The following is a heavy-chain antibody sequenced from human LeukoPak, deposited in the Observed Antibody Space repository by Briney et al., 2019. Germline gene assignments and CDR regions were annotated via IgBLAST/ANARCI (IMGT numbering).Heavy chain of an antibody. CDR1: GFTFSSSW. CDR3: ARGPLSRPFDY. CDR2: IKQDGSDK. Sequence: GGSLRLSCTASGFTFSSSWMSWVRQAPGKGLEWVANIKQDGSDKYYVDSVKGRFTISRDNAKNSLYLQMDSLRAEDTDVYYCARGPLSRPFDYWGQGTLVTVSS. J-gene: IGHJ4*02. V-gene: IGHV3-7*05. D-gene: IGHD2-15*01.